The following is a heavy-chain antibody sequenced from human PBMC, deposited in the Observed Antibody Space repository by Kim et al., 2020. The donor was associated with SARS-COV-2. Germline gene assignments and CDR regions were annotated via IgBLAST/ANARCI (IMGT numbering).Heavy chain of an antibody. J-gene: IGHJ6*02. V-gene: IGHV1-69*02. D-gene: IGHD3-22*01. CDR1: GYTFSSYS. CDR2: IIPILGIA. CDR3: ARVYQGVDRSGHYYYYGMDV. Sequence: SVKVSCEASGYTFSSYSISWVRQAPGQGLEWMGRIIPILGIARYAQTFQGRVTITADKSTSTAYMDLSSLRSEDTAVYYCARVYQGVDRSGHYYYYGMDVWGQGTTVTVSS.